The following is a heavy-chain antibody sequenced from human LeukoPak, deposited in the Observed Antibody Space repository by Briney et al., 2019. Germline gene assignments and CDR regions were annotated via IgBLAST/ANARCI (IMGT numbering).Heavy chain of an antibody. CDR1: GFTFSSYA. J-gene: IGHJ3*02. CDR3: AKVGLVVVAANRGEDAFDI. V-gene: IGHV3-23*01. D-gene: IGHD2-15*01. Sequence: PGGSLRLSCAASGFTFSSYAMSWVRRAPGKGLEWVSAISGSGGSTYYADSVKGRFTISRDNSKNTLYLQMNSLRAEDTAVYYCAKVGLVVVAANRGEDAFDIWGQGTMVTVSS. CDR2: ISGSGGST.